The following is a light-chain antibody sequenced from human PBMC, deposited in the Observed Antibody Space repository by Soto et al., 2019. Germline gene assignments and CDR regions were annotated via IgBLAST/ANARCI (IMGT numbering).Light chain of an antibody. CDR1: QSISTW. J-gene: IGKJ2*01. CDR3: QQYNSYLYT. Sequence: DIEMNQSPSTLSASVGDRVTITCRASQSISTWLAWYQQKPGKAPNLLIYDASNLESGVPSRFSGSGTGTEFTLTISSLQPDDFATYYCQQYNSYLYTFGQGTKLEIK. V-gene: IGKV1-5*01. CDR2: DAS.